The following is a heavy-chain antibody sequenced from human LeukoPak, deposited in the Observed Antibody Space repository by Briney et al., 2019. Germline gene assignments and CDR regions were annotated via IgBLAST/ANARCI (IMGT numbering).Heavy chain of an antibody. CDR1: GYTFTNYA. Sequence: ASVKVSCKASGYTFTNYAIHWVRQAPGQRLEWMGWLNAGNGITKHSQKFQDRVTIIRDTSASTAYMELSSLRSEDTAVYYCARDLDRDEYGDFTDYWGQGTLVTVSS. D-gene: IGHD2-21*02. CDR2: LNAGNGIT. CDR3: ARDLDRDEYGDFTDY. V-gene: IGHV1-3*01. J-gene: IGHJ4*02.